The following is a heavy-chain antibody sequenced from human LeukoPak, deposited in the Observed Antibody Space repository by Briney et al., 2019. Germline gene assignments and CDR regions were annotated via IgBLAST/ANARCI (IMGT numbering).Heavy chain of an antibody. Sequence: PGGSLRLSCAASGFTFSSYWMSWVRQAPGKGLEWVANIKQDGSEKYYVDSVKGRFAISRDNAKNSLYLQMNSLRAEDTAVYYCARAGSVTTVTTKPHWYFDLWGRGTLVTVSS. V-gene: IGHV3-7*01. D-gene: IGHD4-17*01. CDR1: GFTFSSYW. CDR3: ARAGSVTTVTTKPHWYFDL. CDR2: IKQDGSEK. J-gene: IGHJ2*01.